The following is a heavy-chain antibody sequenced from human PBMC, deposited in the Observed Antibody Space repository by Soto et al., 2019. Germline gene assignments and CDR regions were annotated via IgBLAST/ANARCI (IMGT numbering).Heavy chain of an antibody. CDR2: ISYGGST. V-gene: IGHV4-31*03. CDR3: SRGILV. Sequence: SETLSLTCTVSGASINSGGYCWSWIRQHPGKGLDWIGCISYGGSTSYNPALKSRVTIFVDTSKNQFSLKLTSVTAADTAVYYCSRGILVWGQGALVTVSS. CDR1: GASINSGGYC. D-gene: IGHD5-18*01. J-gene: IGHJ4*02.